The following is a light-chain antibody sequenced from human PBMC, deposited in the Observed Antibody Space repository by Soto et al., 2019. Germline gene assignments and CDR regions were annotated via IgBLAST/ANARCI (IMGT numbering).Light chain of an antibody. Sequence: LTQPAAVSGSPGQAHTISCTGTSRDVGIYTYASWYQHHPGKAPKLIIYDVSNRPSGVSNRFSGSKSGNTASLTISGLQAEDEADYYCSSYTSSSPVVFGGGTKVTVL. V-gene: IGLV2-14*03. J-gene: IGLJ2*01. CDR3: SSYTSSSPVV. CDR2: DVS. CDR1: SRDVGIYTY.